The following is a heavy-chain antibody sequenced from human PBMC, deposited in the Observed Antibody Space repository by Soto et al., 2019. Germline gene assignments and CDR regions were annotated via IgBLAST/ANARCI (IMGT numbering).Heavy chain of an antibody. V-gene: IGHV1-46*01. Sequence: GASVKVSCKASGYTFTSYYMHWVRQAPGQGLEWMGIINPSGGSTSCAQKFQGRVTMTRDTSTSTVYMELSSLRSEDTAVYYCARDKVERYQPRHNWFDPWGQGTLVTVSS. CDR2: INPSGGST. CDR1: GYTFTSYY. J-gene: IGHJ5*02. D-gene: IGHD2-2*01. CDR3: ARDKVERYQPRHNWFDP.